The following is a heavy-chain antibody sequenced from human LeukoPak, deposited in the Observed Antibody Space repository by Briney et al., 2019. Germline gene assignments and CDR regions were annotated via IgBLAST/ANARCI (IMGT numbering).Heavy chain of an antibody. CDR1: GFTFSTYG. Sequence: GGSLRLSRAASGFTFSTYGMHWVRQAPGKGLEWVAVISYDVSNKYYADSVKGRFTISRDNSKNTLYLQMNSLRAEDTAVYYCAKEYLIWFGDFDAFDIWGQGTIVTVSS. D-gene: IGHD3-10*01. V-gene: IGHV3-30*18. J-gene: IGHJ3*02. CDR2: ISYDVSNK. CDR3: AKEYLIWFGDFDAFDI.